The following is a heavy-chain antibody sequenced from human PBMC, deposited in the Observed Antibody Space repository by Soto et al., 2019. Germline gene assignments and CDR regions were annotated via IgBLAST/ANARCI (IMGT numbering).Heavy chain of an antibody. CDR2: ISGSGGST. CDR1: GFTFSSYA. J-gene: IGHJ4*02. V-gene: IGHV3-23*01. D-gene: IGHD6-19*01. Sequence: EVQLLESGGGLVQPGGSLRLSCAASGFTFSSYAMSWVRQASGKGLEWVSAISGSGGSTYYADSVKGRFTISRDNSKNTLYLQMNSLRAEDTAVYYCANWRKVAVALGWGQGTLVTVSS. CDR3: ANWRKVAVALG.